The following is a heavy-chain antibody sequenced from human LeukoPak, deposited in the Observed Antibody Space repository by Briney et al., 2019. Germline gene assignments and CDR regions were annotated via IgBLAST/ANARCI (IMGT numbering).Heavy chain of an antibody. CDR2: ITMNSVR. J-gene: IGHJ4*02. CDR1: SFSLSDYG. V-gene: IGHV3-69-1*01. D-gene: IGHD4-17*01. CDR3: ARVSTVATRRFDY. Sequence: PGGSLRLSCSPSSFSLSDYGMSWVRQAPGQGLEWISYITMNSVRLYAESVKGRFTISRDNDNNSVYLQMNSLRAEDTAVYYCARVSTVATRRFDYWGQGTLVTVSS.